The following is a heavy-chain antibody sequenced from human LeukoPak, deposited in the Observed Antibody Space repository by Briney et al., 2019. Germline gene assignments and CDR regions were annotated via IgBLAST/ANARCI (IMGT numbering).Heavy chain of an antibody. CDR3: ARGPSVTTPRYNWFDP. D-gene: IGHD4-17*01. Sequence: HGGSLRLSCAASGFTVSSNYMSWVRQAPGKGLEWVSVIYSGDGTYYADSVKGGFTISRDNSKNTLYLQMNSLRAEDTAVYYCARGPSVTTPRYNWFDPWGQGTLVIVSS. CDR2: IYSGDGT. J-gene: IGHJ5*02. V-gene: IGHV3-66*01. CDR1: GFTVSSNY.